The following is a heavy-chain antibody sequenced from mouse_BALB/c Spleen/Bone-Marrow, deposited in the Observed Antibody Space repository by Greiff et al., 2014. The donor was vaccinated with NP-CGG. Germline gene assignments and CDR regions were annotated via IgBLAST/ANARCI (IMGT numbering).Heavy chain of an antibody. J-gene: IGHJ2*01. CDR1: GFDFSRYW. V-gene: IGHV4-1*02. D-gene: IGHD1-1*02. CDR2: VNPDSSTI. CDR3: ASPSKPYGPFDY. Sequence: EVQLQQSGGGLVQPGGSLKLSCAASGFDFSRYWMSWVRQAPGKGLEWIGKVNPDSSTINYTPSLKDKLIISRDNAKNTLYLQMSKVRSEDTALYYCASPSKPYGPFDYWGQGTPLTVSS.